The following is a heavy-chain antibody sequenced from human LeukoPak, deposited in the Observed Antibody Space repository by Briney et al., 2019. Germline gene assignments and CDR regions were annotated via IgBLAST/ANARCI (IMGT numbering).Heavy chain of an antibody. D-gene: IGHD6-13*01. J-gene: IGHJ4*02. Sequence: GGSLRLSCAASGFTFSTYGMSWVRQAPGKGLEWVSAISGNGGTTYYADSVKGRFTISRDNSKNTIYLQMNSLGAEDTALYYCAKAAAAPGFDFWGQGTLVTVSS. CDR2: ISGNGGTT. CDR1: GFTFSTYG. V-gene: IGHV3-23*01. CDR3: AKAAAAPGFDF.